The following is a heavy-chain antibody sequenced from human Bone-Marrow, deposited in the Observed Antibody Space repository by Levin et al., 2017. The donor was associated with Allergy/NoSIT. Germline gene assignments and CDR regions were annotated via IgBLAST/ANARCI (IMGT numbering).Heavy chain of an antibody. V-gene: IGHV1-18*01. D-gene: IGHD3-22*01. CDR1: GYTFYTYS. J-gene: IGHJ4*02. CDR3: ARHSGPQSSDGNYFGV. Sequence: ASVKVSCKASGYTFYTYSISWVRQAPGQGLEWMGCVSTYNGHSNYAQKFQGRLTMTTDSSTSTAYMELRSLISDDTAVYFCARHSGPQSSDGNYFGVWGQGTQVTVSS. CDR2: VSTYNGHS.